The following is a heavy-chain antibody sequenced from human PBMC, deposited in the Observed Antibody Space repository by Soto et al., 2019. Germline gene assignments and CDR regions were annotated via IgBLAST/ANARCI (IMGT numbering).Heavy chain of an antibody. J-gene: IGHJ6*03. CDR3: ARQKYQLLYYYYYMDV. CDR1: GGSISSSSYY. Sequence: SETLSLTCTVSGGSISSSSYYWGWIRQPPGKGLEWIGSIYYSGSTYYNPSLKSRVTISVDTSKNQFSLKLSSVTAADTAVYYCARQKYQLLYYYYYMDVWGKGTTVTVSS. D-gene: IGHD2-2*01. CDR2: IYYSGST. V-gene: IGHV4-39*01.